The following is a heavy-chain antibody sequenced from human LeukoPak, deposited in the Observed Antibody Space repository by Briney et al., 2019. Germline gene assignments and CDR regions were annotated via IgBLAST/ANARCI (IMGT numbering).Heavy chain of an antibody. V-gene: IGHV3-74*01. D-gene: IGHD4-23*01. CDR3: ARDSYGGNSYDFDY. Sequence: GGSLRLSCAASGFTFSTYWMHWVRQTPGKGLVWVSRINSDGSDTSYADSVKGRFTISRDNAKNSLYLQMNSLRAEDTAVYYCARDSYGGNSYDFDYWGQGTLVTVSS. CDR2: INSDGSDT. J-gene: IGHJ4*02. CDR1: GFTFSTYW.